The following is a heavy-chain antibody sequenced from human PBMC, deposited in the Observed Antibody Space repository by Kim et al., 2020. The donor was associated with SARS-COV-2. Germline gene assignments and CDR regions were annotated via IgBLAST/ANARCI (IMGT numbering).Heavy chain of an antibody. D-gene: IGHD2-2*01. CDR1: GFTFPNNA. CDR2: ISFTAGKT. V-gene: IGHV3-23*01. Sequence: GGSLRLSCAVSGFTFPNNAMAWVRQPPGKGLEWVSTISFTAGKTFYADSVKGRFTFSSDNSNNMLYLQMSSLRADDTAVYYCAKDPLTGCLDSW. J-gene: IGHJ5*01. CDR3: AKDPLTGCLDS.